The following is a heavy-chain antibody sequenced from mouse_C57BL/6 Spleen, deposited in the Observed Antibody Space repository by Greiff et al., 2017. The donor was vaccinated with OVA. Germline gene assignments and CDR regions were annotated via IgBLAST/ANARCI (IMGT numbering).Heavy chain of an antibody. CDR2: IYPRDGST. J-gene: IGHJ3*01. D-gene: IGHD2-5*01. CDR1: GYTFTSYD. CDR3: ARHYSNYPAWFAY. Sequence: QVQLQQSGPELVKPGASVKLSCKASGYTFTSYDINWVKQRPGQGLEWIGWIYPRDGSTKYNEKFKGKATLTVDTSSSTAYMELHSLTSEDSAVYFFARHYSNYPAWFAYWGQGTLVTVSA. V-gene: IGHV1-85*01.